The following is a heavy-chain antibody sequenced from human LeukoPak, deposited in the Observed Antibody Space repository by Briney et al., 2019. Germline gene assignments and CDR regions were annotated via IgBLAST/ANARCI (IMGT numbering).Heavy chain of an antibody. V-gene: IGHV3-23*01. Sequence: GGSLRLPCAASGFTFSNYGMHWVRQAPGKGLEWVSAITGSGSNKYSTDSVKGRFTISRDNAKNTLFMEMNSLRAEDTAVKYFPKDQGRVAYVYWGHEGLVTASS. J-gene: IGHJ4*03. CDR3: PKDQGRVAYVY. D-gene: IGHD5-12*01. CDR2: ITGSGSNK. CDR1: GFTFSNYG.